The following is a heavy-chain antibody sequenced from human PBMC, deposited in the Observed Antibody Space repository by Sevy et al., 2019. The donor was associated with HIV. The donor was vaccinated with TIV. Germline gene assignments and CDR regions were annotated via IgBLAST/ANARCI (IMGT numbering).Heavy chain of an antibody. J-gene: IGHJ4*02. CDR2: ISSSSSTI. V-gene: IGHV3-48*01. CDR1: GLTFSTYS. CDR3: ASPLPFCYGSGGEEFDY. Sequence: GGSLRLSCAASGLTFSTYSMNWVRQAPGKGLEWVSYISSSSSTIYYANSLKGRFTSSRDNAKNTLYLQMNSLRAEDTAVYYCASPLPFCYGSGGEEFDYWGRGTLVTVSS. D-gene: IGHD3-10*01.